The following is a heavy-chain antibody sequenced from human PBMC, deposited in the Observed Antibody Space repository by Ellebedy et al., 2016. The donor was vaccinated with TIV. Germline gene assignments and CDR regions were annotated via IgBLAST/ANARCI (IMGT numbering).Heavy chain of an antibody. Sequence: GGSLRLXXAASGFTFSSYWMSWVRQAPGKGLEWVANIKQDGSEKYYADSVKGRFTISRDNAKNSLYLQMNSLRAEDTALYYCAKDTYSSSFLFDYWGQGTLVTVSS. CDR1: GFTFSSYW. CDR3: AKDTYSSSFLFDY. V-gene: IGHV3-7*03. D-gene: IGHD6-6*01. J-gene: IGHJ4*02. CDR2: IKQDGSEK.